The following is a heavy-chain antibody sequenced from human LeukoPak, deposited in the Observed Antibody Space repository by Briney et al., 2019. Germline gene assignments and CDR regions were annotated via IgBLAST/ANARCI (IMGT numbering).Heavy chain of an antibody. CDR2: ISSSSSYI. CDR3: AREVYDSSGYYYAFDY. D-gene: IGHD3-22*01. Sequence: GGSLRLSCAASGFTFSSYSMNWVRQAPGKGLEWVSSISSSSSYIYYADSVKGRFTISRDNAENSLYLQMNSLRAEDTAVYYCAREVYDSSGYYYAFDYWGQGTLVTVSS. CDR1: GFTFSSYS. V-gene: IGHV3-21*01. J-gene: IGHJ4*02.